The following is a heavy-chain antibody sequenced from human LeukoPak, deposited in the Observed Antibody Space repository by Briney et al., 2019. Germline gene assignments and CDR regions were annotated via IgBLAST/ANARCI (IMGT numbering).Heavy chain of an antibody. CDR1: GGTFSSYA. CDR2: IIPILGIA. CDR3: ARARTYYYGSGSYSHAPPALYFDY. J-gene: IGHJ4*02. V-gene: IGHV1-69*04. D-gene: IGHD3-10*01. Sequence: ASVKVSCKASGGTFSSYAISWVRQAPGQGLEWMGRIIPILGIANYAQKFQGRVPITADKSTSTAYMELSSLRSEDTAVYYCARARTYYYGSGSYSHAPPALYFDYWGQGTLVTVSS.